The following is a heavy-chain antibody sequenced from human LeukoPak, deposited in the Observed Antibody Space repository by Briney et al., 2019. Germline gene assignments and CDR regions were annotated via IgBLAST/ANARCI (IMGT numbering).Heavy chain of an antibody. CDR2: ISWNSGSI. D-gene: IGHD3-9*01. J-gene: IGHJ4*02. Sequence: GGSLRLSCAASGFTFDDYAMHWVRQAPGKGLEWVSGISWNSGSIGYADSVKGRFTISRDNAKNSLYLQMNSLRAEDTALYYCAKAQDGTRYFDWLLGTCFDYWGQGTLVTVSS. CDR1: GFTFDDYA. V-gene: IGHV3-9*01. CDR3: AKAQDGTRYFDWLLGTCFDY.